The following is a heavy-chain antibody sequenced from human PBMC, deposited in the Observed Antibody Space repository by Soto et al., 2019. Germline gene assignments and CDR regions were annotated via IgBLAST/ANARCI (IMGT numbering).Heavy chain of an antibody. J-gene: IGHJ4*02. CDR1: GGSISSGGYS. CDR2: IYHSGST. V-gene: IGHV4-30-2*01. CDR3: ARVGLSGWYAYFDY. D-gene: IGHD6-19*01. Sequence: SETLSLTCAVSGGSISSGGYSWSWIRQPPGKGLEWIGYIYHSGSTYYNPSLKSRVTISVDRSKNQFSLKLSSVTAADTAVYYCARVGLSGWYAYFDYWGQGTLVTVSS.